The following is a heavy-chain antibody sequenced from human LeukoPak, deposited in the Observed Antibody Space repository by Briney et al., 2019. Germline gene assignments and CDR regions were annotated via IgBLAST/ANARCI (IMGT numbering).Heavy chain of an antibody. J-gene: IGHJ4*02. V-gene: IGHV1-18*01. CDR3: ARGPHERSGYPDD. CDR2: ISPYNGNT. D-gene: IGHD3-22*01. Sequence: GASVNVSCKASGYSFNTNGITWVRQAPGQGLEWMGWISPYNGNTNYAQKFQGRVTLTTDTSTSTAYMELRSLRSDDTAVYYCARGPHERSGYPDDWGQGTLVTVSS. CDR1: GYSFNTNG.